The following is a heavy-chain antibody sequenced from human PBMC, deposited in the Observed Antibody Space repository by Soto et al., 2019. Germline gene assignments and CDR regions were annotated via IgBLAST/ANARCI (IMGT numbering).Heavy chain of an antibody. J-gene: IGHJ5*02. CDR1: GASITSNY. CDR2: MYLGGSF. D-gene: IGHD3-22*01. CDR3: ARCYYDGTGFAVDP. Sequence: PSETLSLTCTVSGASITSNYWSWIRQPPGRGLEWLGFMYLGGSFNYNPSLSSRVTISVDKSKNQFSLNVTSVTAADTAVYYCARCYYDGTGFAVDPWGQGTLVTVSS. V-gene: IGHV4-4*09.